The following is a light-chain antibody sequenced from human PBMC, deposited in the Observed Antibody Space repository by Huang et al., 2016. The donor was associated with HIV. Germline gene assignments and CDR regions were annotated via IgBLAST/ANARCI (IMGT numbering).Light chain of an antibody. CDR1: HSVSTW. V-gene: IGKV1-5*03. CDR2: KSS. Sequence: DIQMTQSPSILSAFVGDRVTITCRASHSVSTWVAWYQQKPGQPPKRLIYKSSTLESGVPSRFSGSGSGTEFTLTITSLQPDDYATYYCQQYNTFWTFGQGTKV. J-gene: IGKJ1*01. CDR3: QQYNTFWT.